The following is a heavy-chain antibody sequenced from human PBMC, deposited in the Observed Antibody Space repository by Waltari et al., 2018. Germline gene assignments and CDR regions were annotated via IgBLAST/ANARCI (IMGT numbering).Heavy chain of an antibody. CDR3: ARTPYDYVWGSYPTIWSQAPVYFDY. CDR2: ISAYNGNT. D-gene: IGHD3-16*02. Sequence: QVQLVQSGAEVKKPGASVKVSCKASGYTFTSYGISWVRQAPGQGLEWMGWISAYNGNTNYAQKLQGRVTMTTDTSTSTAYMELRSLRSDDTAVYYCARTPYDYVWGSYPTIWSQAPVYFDYWGQGTLVTVSS. CDR1: GYTFTSYG. V-gene: IGHV1-18*01. J-gene: IGHJ4*02.